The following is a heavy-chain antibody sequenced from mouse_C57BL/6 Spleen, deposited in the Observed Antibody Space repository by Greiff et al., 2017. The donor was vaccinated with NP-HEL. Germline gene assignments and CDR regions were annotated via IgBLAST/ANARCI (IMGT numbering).Heavy chain of an antibody. Sequence: VQLQQPGAELVRPGTSVKLSCKASGYTFTSYWMHWVKQRPGQGLEWIGVIDPSDSYTNYNQKFKGKATLTVDTSSSTAYMQLSSLTSEDSAVYYCATYSNYGWFAYWGQGTLVTVSA. J-gene: IGHJ3*01. V-gene: IGHV1-59*01. CDR2: IDPSDSYT. D-gene: IGHD2-5*01. CDR1: GYTFTSYW. CDR3: ATYSNYGWFAY.